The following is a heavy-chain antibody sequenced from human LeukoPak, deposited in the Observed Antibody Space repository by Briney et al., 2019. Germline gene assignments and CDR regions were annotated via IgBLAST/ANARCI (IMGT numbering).Heavy chain of an antibody. CDR2: INHSGST. D-gene: IGHD6-19*01. Sequence: SETLSLTCAVYGGSFSGYYWSWIRQPPGKGLEWIGEINHSGSTNYNPSLKSRVTISVDTSKNQFSLKLSSVTAADTAVYYCARGREQWLVRTQLAGGRLYFDYWGQGTLVTVSS. CDR3: ARGREQWLVRTQLAGGRLYFDY. V-gene: IGHV4-34*01. J-gene: IGHJ4*02. CDR1: GGSFSGYY.